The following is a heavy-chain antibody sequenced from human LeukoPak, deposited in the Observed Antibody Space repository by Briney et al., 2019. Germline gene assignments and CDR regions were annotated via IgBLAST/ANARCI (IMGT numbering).Heavy chain of an antibody. D-gene: IGHD3-16*02. V-gene: IGHV3-48*03. Sequence: GGSLRLSCTASGFTFSSYEMNWVCQAPGKGLEWVSYISSSGSTKYYADSVKGRFTISRDNAKNSLYLQMNSLRAEDTAVYYCARERMITFGGVIVPYYYYYYMDVWGKGTTVTVSS. CDR1: GFTFSSYE. CDR3: ARERMITFGGVIVPYYYYYYMDV. J-gene: IGHJ6*03. CDR2: ISSSGSTK.